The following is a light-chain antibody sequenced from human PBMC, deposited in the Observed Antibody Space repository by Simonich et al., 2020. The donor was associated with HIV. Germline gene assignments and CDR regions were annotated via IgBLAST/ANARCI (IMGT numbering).Light chain of an antibody. V-gene: IGLV6-57*03. CDR2: EDN. J-gene: IGLJ3*02. CDR1: SGSIASNY. CDR3: QSYDSSNLWV. Sequence: NFMLTQPHSVSESPGKTVTISCTRSSGSIASNYVQGYQQRPGSAPTTVIYEDNQSPSGVPDRFSGSIDSSSNSASLTISGLKTEDEADYYCQSYDSSNLWVFGGGTKLTVL.